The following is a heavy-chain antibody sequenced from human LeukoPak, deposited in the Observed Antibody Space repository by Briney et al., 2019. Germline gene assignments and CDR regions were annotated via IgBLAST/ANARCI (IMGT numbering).Heavy chain of an antibody. CDR1: GYTFTSYA. V-gene: IGHV7-4-1*02. J-gene: IGHJ4*02. D-gene: IGHD6-19*01. CDR3: ASLEYSSAWYYDC. Sequence: ASVKVSCKASGYTFTSYAINWVRQAPGQGLEWMGCINTNTGNPTYAQGFTGRFVFSLDTSVSTAYLQISSLKAEDTAVYYCASLEYSSAWYYDCWGQGTLVTVSS. CDR2: INTNTGNP.